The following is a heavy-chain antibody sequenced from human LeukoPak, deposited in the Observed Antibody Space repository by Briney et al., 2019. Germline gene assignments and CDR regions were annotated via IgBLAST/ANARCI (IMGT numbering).Heavy chain of an antibody. CDR3: ARDKGTSYLSSFDY. J-gene: IGHJ4*02. CDR1: GYTFTTYG. CDR2: IDNNGDNT. V-gene: IGHV3-23*01. D-gene: IGHD6-6*01. Sequence: GGSLRLSCVRSGYTFTTYGMSWVRPAPGRGLEWVSGIDNNGDNTYYAHSAKGRFTNSREHFQNTLCLQTNSLKAPELAVFFCARDKGTSYLSSFDYWGQGTLVTVSS.